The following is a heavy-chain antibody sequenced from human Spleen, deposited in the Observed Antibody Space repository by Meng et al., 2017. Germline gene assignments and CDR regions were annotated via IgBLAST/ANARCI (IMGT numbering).Heavy chain of an antibody. CDR3: ARDLNEWGLLLPLY. CDR1: GFTFSSYA. J-gene: IGHJ4*02. V-gene: IGHV3-23*01. D-gene: IGHD1-26*01. Sequence: GESLKISCAASGFTFSSYAMIWVRQAPGKGLEWVSAITGSGGSTYYADSVKGRFTISRDNSKNTLYLQMNSLRAEDTAVYYCARDLNEWGLLLPLYWGQGTLVTVSS. CDR2: ITGSGGST.